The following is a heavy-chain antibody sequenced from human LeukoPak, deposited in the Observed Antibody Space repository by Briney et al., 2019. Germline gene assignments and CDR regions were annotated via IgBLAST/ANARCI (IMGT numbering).Heavy chain of an antibody. CDR2: INPNSGGT. J-gene: IGHJ4*02. CDR1: GYTFTSYY. D-gene: IGHD3-10*01. V-gene: IGHV1-2*02. Sequence: ASVKVSCKASGYTFTSYYMHWVRQAPGQGLEWMGWINPNSGGTNYAQKFQGRVTMTRDTSISTAYVELRSLRSDDTAVYYCARDEWGSGSPIDYWGQGTLITVSS. CDR3: ARDEWGSGSPIDY.